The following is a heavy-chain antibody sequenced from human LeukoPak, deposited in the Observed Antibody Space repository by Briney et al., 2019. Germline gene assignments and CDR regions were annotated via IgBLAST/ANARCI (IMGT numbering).Heavy chain of an antibody. D-gene: IGHD3-22*01. CDR3: ARTATTYYYDSSGYWFDP. J-gene: IGHJ5*02. CDR2: IYYSGST. CDR1: GGSISSYY. V-gene: IGHV4-59*08. Sequence: SETLSLTCTVSGGSISSYYWSWIRQPPGKGLEWIGYIYYSGSTNYSPSLKSRVTISVDTSKHQFSLKLSSVTAADTAVYYCARTATTYYYDSSGYWFDPWGQGTLVTVSS.